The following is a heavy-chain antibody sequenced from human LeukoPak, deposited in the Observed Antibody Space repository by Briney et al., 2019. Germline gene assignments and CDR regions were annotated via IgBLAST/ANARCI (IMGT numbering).Heavy chain of an antibody. CDR2: IHNGGGST. V-gene: IGHV3-23*01. CDR1: GFIFGHYV. Sequence: GGSLRLSCAASGFIFGHYVMSWVRQAPGKGLEWVSSIHNGGGSTYYADSVEGRFTISRDNSKNTLYLQMNSLRAEDTAVYYCAKDVVPGDYWGQGTLVTVSS. CDR3: AKDVVPGDY. J-gene: IGHJ4*02.